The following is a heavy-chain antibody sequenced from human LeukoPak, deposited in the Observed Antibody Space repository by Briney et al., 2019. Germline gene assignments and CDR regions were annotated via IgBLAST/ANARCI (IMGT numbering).Heavy chain of an antibody. CDR2: ISYDGTNK. J-gene: IGHJ1*01. CDR1: GFTFSSYG. D-gene: IGHD2-2*01. CDR3: AKGVSCSSACCSEH. Sequence: GRSLRLSCAASGFTFSSYGMHWVRQAPGKELEWVAVISYDGTNKYYADSVKGRFTISRDNSKNTLYLQMEGLRDEDTAVYYCAKGVSCSSACCSEHGGQGTLVTVTS. V-gene: IGHV3-30*18.